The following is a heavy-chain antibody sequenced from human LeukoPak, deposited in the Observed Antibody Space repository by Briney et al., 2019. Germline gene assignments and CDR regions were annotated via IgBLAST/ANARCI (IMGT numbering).Heavy chain of an antibody. V-gene: IGHV3-30*18. D-gene: IGHD2-21*01. CDR1: GFTFSSYG. CDR2: ISHDGSNK. Sequence: GRSLRLSCAASGFTFSSYGMHWVRQAPGKGLEWVAVISHDGSNKYYADSVKGRFTISRDNSKNTLYLQMNSLRAEDTAVYYCAKDRSGGIFDYWGQGTLVTVSS. J-gene: IGHJ4*02. CDR3: AKDRSGGIFDY.